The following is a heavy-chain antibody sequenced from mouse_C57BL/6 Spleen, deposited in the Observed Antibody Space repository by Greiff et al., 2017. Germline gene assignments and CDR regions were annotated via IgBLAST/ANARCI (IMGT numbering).Heavy chain of an antibody. CDR3: ARNSNRGFAY. CDR1: GYSITSGYY. J-gene: IGHJ3*01. D-gene: IGHD2-5*01. Sequence: EVQLQQSGPGLVKPSQSLSLTCSVTGYSITSGYYWNWIRQFPGNKLEWMGYISYDGSNNYNPSLKNRNSITRDPSKNQFFLKLNSVTTEDTATYYCARNSNRGFAYWGQGTLVTVSA. CDR2: ISYDGSN. V-gene: IGHV3-6*01.